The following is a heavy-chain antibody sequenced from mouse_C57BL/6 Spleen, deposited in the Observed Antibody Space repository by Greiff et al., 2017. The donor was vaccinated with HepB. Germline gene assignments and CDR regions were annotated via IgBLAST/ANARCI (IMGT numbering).Heavy chain of an antibody. CDR2: IYPGSGST. CDR3: ARDGYGSSYHYYAMDY. J-gene: IGHJ4*01. V-gene: IGHV1-55*01. Sequence: QVQLQQPGAELVKPGASVKMSCKASGYTFTSYWITWVKQRPGQGLEWIGDIYPGSGSTNYNEKFKSKATLTVDTSSSTAYMQLSSLTSEDSAVYYCARDGYGSSYHYYAMDYWGRGTSVTVSS. D-gene: IGHD1-1*01. CDR1: GYTFTSYW.